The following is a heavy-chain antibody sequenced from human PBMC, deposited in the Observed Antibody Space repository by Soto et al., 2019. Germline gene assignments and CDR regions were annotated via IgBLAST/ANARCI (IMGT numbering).Heavy chain of an antibody. CDR3: ASQVAGPSPYFDY. D-gene: IGHD6-19*01. CDR1: GGSFSGYY. Sequence: SETLSLTCAVYGGSFSGYYWSWIRQPPGKGLEWIGEINHSGSTNYNPSLKSRVTISVDTSKNQFSLKLSSVTAADTAVYYCASQVAGPSPYFDYWGQGTLDTVSS. J-gene: IGHJ4*02. V-gene: IGHV4-34*01. CDR2: INHSGST.